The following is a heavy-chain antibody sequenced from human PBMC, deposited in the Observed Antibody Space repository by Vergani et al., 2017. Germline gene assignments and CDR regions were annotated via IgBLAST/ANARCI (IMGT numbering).Heavy chain of an antibody. D-gene: IGHD6-13*01. J-gene: IGHJ4*02. CDR3: ARDAGTGSAYFDY. CDR1: GFTFSSYA. V-gene: IGHV3-21*01. Sequence: EVQLLESGGGLVQPGGSLRLSCAASGFTFSSYAMSWVRQAPGKGLEWVSSISSSSSYIYYADSVKGRFTISRDNSKNTLYLQMNSLRAEDTAVYYCARDAGTGSAYFDYWGQGTLVTVSS. CDR2: ISSSSSYI.